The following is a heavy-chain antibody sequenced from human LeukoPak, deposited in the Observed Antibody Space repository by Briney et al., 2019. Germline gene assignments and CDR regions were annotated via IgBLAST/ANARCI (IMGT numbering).Heavy chain of an antibody. CDR1: GYSFTSYW. V-gene: IGHV5-51*01. CDR3: ARPQGRASYGDSLGDAFNI. Sequence: GESLKISCKGSGYSFTSYWVGWVRQMPGKGLEWMGFIYPGDSDTRYSPSFQGQVIISADKSISTAYLQWSSLKASDTAMYYCARPQGRASYGDSLGDAFNIWGQGTMVTVSS. CDR2: IYPGDSDT. D-gene: IGHD4-17*01. J-gene: IGHJ3*02.